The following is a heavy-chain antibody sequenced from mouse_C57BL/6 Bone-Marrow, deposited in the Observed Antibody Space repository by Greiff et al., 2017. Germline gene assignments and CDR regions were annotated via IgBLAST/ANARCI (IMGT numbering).Heavy chain of an antibody. J-gene: IGHJ3*01. CDR2: ILPGNSDT. Sequence: EVQLQLSGTVLARPGASVKMSCKTSGYTFTSYWMHWVKQRPGQGLEWGGAILPGNSDTSYNQKFKGQAKLTAVPSASTASMELSSLTKEDSAVYYYTRGAYPAWFAYWGQGTRVTVSA. D-gene: IGHD2-10*01. V-gene: IGHV1-5*01. CDR3: TRGAYPAWFAY. CDR1: GYTFTSYW.